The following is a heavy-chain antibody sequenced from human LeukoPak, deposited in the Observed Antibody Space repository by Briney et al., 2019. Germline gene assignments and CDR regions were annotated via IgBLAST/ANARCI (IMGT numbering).Heavy chain of an antibody. D-gene: IGHD6-19*01. J-gene: IGHJ3*02. CDR3: ARDRASGWSRNGAFDI. CDR2: INPNSGGT. V-gene: IGHV1-2*04. CDR1: GYTFTGYY. Sequence: ASVKVSCKASGYTFTGYYMHWVRQAPGQGLEWMGWINPNSGGTNYAQKFQGWVTMTRDTSISTAYMELSRLRSDDTAVYYCARDRASGWSRNGAFDIWGQGTMVTVSS.